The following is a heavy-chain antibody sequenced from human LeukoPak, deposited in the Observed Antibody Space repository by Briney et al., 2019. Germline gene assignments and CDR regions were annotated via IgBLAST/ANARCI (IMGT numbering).Heavy chain of an antibody. CDR3: ARGGYSGHEPHYGMDV. CDR2: IYSGGST. J-gene: IGHJ6*02. CDR1: GFTFTKYW. D-gene: IGHD5-12*01. V-gene: IGHV3-66*01. Sequence: GGSLRLSCAASGFTFTKYWMTWVRQAPGKGLEWVSVIYSGGSTFYADPVKGRFTISRDNSKNTLYLQMNSLRVEDTAVYYCARGGYSGHEPHYGMDVWGQGTTVTVSS.